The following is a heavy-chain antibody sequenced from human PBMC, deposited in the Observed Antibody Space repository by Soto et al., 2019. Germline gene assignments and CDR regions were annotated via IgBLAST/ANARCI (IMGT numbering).Heavy chain of an antibody. D-gene: IGHD3-10*01. V-gene: IGHV1-18*01. CDR1: GYIFTNYD. J-gene: IGHJ6*02. CDR3: ARFGSAPYYYPGVDV. CDR2: VSGYTGNT. Sequence: QVQLVQSETEVKKPGASVKVSCKASGYIFTNYDITWVRQAPGQGLEWMGWVSGYTGNTKYAQKFQDRVTMTTDTSTSTVYMELRSLRSDDTAVYYCARFGSAPYYYPGVDVWGQGTTVFVSS.